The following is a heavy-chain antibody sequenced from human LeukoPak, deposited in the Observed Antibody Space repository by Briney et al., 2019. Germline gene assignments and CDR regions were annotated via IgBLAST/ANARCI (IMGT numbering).Heavy chain of an antibody. CDR2: IYNGGSP. J-gene: IGHJ4*02. V-gene: IGHV4-59*02. CDR3: ARNKGVAARHDY. D-gene: IGHD6-19*01. CDR1: GGSVRSYS. Sequence: SETLSLTCTVSGGSVRSYSWSWIRQPPGKGLEYIGHIYNGGSPTYNPPLMGRLTMSVDTAKNQLSLHLTSVTTADTALYFCARNKGVAARHDYWGQGTLVIVSS.